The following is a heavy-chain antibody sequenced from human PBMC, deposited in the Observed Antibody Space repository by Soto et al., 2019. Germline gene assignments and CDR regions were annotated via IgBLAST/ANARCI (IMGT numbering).Heavy chain of an antibody. Sequence: SETLSLTCTVSGGSISSYYWSWIRQPPGKGLEWIGYIYYSGSTNYNPSLKSRVTISVDTSKNQFSLKLSSVTAADTAVSYCARGDDCSSTSCLTPYYYYGMDVWGQGSTVTVSS. CDR1: GGSISSYY. J-gene: IGHJ6*02. CDR3: ARGDDCSSTSCLTPYYYYGMDV. V-gene: IGHV4-59*01. D-gene: IGHD2-2*01. CDR2: IYYSGST.